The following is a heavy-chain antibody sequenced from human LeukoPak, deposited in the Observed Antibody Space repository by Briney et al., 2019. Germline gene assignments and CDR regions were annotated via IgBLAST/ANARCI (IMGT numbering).Heavy chain of an antibody. CDR2: IYYSGST. CDR3: ARRRLTARSYWYFDG. Sequence: PSETLCLTCTVSGGSISSGGYSWSWIRQHPGKGLEWIGYIYYSGSTYDNPSLKSRVTISVHTSKNQCTRKRSSVTPTDTAVYYCARRRLTARSYWYFDGWGRRTLVTVSS. D-gene: IGHD6-19*01. CDR1: GGSISSGGYS. V-gene: IGHV4-31*03. J-gene: IGHJ2*01.